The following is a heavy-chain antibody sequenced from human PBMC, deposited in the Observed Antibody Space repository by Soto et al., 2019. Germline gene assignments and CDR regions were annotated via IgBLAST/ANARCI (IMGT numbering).Heavy chain of an antibody. CDR1: GFTFSSYG. CDR2: ISYDGSNK. J-gene: IGHJ5*02. V-gene: IGHV3-30*18. Sequence: PGGSLRLSCAASGFTFSSYGMHWVRQAPGKGLEWVAVISYDGSNKYYADSVKGRFTISRDNSKNTLYLQMNSLRAEDTAVYYCAKDGLLEWLPNWFDPWGQGTLVTGSS. D-gene: IGHD3-3*01. CDR3: AKDGLLEWLPNWFDP.